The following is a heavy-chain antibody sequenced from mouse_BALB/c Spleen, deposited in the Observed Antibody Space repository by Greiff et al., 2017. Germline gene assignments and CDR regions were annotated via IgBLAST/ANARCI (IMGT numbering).Heavy chain of an antibody. CDR3: ARNYYGSSYAAY. V-gene: IGHV1-69*02. CDR1: GYTFTSYW. Sequence: QVQLQQPGAELVKPGAPVKLSCKASGYTFTSYWMNWVKQRPGRGLEWIGRIDPSDSETHYNQKFKDKATLTVDKSSSTAYIQLSSLTSEDSAVYYCARNYYGSSYAAYWGQGTLVTVSA. CDR2: IDPSDSET. D-gene: IGHD1-1*01. J-gene: IGHJ3*01.